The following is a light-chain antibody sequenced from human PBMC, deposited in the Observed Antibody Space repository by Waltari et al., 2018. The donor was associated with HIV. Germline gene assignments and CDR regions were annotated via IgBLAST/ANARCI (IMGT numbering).Light chain of an antibody. J-gene: IGLJ1*01. CDR3: GTWDNRLNAYV. Sequence: QSVLTQAPSVSAAPGQKIAISCSGASSNIGRNYVSWYQQFPGRAPQLLIYDNNRRPSEIPDRFSGSKSGTSATLDITGLQTGDEADYYCGTWDNRLNAYVFGSGTEVTVL. CDR1: SSNIGRNY. CDR2: DNN. V-gene: IGLV1-51*01.